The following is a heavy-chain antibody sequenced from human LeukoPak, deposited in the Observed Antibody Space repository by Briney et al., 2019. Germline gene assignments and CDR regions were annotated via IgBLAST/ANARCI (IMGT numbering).Heavy chain of an antibody. CDR3: ARDRNYYDSSGYFTPLWFDP. CDR2: INPSGGST. V-gene: IGHV1-46*01. CDR1: GYTFTSYY. Sequence: ASVKVSCKASGYTFTSYYMHWVRRAPGQGLEWMGLINPSGGSTSYAQKFQGRVTMTRDTSTSTVYMELSSLRSEDTAVYYCARDRNYYDSSGYFTPLWFDPWGQGTLVTVSS. J-gene: IGHJ5*02. D-gene: IGHD3-22*01.